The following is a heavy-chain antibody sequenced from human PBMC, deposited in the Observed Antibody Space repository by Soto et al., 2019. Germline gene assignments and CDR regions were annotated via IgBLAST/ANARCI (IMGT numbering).Heavy chain of an antibody. Sequence: GGSLRLSCAASGFTFSTCSMNWVRQAPGKGLEWVSYISTGSSTIYYADSVKGRFTISRDNAKNSLYLQMNSLRDEDTAVYYCASAKYYYDSSGYYYFDYWGQGTLVTVSS. J-gene: IGHJ4*02. V-gene: IGHV3-48*02. CDR2: ISTGSSTI. CDR3: ASAKYYYDSSGYYYFDY. D-gene: IGHD3-22*01. CDR1: GFTFSTCS.